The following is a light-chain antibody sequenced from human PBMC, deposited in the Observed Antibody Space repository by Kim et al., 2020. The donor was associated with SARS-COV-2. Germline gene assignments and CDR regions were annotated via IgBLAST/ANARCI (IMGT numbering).Light chain of an antibody. CDR1: KLGHKY. V-gene: IGLV3-1*01. J-gene: IGLJ2*01. CDR2: QNS. CDR3: QAWDGSTVV. Sequence: SYELTQPPSVSVSPGQTANIACSGDKLGHKYVCWYQQKPGQSPVVVIYQNSMRPSGIPERFSGSNSGNTATLTISVTKAMDEADYYCQAWDGSTVVFGGGTQLTVL.